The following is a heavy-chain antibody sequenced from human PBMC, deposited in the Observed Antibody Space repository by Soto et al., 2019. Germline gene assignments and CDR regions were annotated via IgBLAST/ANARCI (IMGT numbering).Heavy chain of an antibody. V-gene: IGHV4-34*01. J-gene: IGHJ4*02. CDR3: AREKITSLFDY. CDR2: INHIVST. Sequence: SETLSLTCAVSGGSFSGYYWTWIRQPPVTGLECIGEINHIVSTDYKPSLKSRVTISLDTSKNHFSLKLTSVTAADTSVYYCAREKITSLFDYWGQGTLVTVSS. CDR1: GGSFSGYY.